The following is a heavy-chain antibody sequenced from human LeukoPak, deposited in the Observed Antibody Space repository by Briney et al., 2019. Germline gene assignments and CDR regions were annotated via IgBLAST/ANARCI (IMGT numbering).Heavy chain of an antibody. V-gene: IGHV4-34*01. Sequence: SETLSLTCAVYGGSFSGYYWSWIRQPPGKGLEWIGEINHSGGTNYNPSLKSRVTISVDTSKNQFSLKLSSVTAADTAVYYCARTSGYSSGWYSPWGQGTLVTVSS. CDR1: GGSFSGYY. CDR2: INHSGGT. J-gene: IGHJ5*02. D-gene: IGHD6-19*01. CDR3: ARTSGYSSGWYSP.